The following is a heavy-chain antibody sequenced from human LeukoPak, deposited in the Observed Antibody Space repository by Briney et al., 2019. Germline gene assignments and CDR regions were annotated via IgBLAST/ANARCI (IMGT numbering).Heavy chain of an antibody. CDR1: GGSISSGSYS. J-gene: IGHJ6*03. CDR3: ARYLRGYSYGYYYYMDV. D-gene: IGHD5-18*01. CDR2: MFYTGNT. Sequence: SETLSLTCAVSGGSISSGSYSWSWIRQPPGKGLEWIGYMFYTGNTYYNPSLKSRVTISVDTSKNQFSLKLSSVTAADTAVYYCARYLRGYSYGYYYYMDVWGKGTTVTISS. V-gene: IGHV4-30-4*07.